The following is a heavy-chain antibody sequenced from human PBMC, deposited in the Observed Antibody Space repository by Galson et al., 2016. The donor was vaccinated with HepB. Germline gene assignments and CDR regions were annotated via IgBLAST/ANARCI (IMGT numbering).Heavy chain of an antibody. D-gene: IGHD1-1*01. V-gene: IGHV3-23*01. CDR2: ISTRRTT. J-gene: IGHJ4*02. Sequence: SLRLSCAASGFVFSNFGLSWVRQAPGKGLKWVASISTRRTTYYSDSVQGRFTISRDNSNNTLYLQMNGLRAEDTAVYYCAKERLVRRIFDHWGQGTLLTVS. CDR1: GFVFSNFG. CDR3: AKERLVRRIFDH.